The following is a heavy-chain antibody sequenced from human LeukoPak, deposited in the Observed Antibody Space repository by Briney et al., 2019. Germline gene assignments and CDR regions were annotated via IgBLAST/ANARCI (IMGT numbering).Heavy chain of an antibody. CDR2: IYTSGST. CDR1: GGSISSGSYY. CDR3: ARGSYYYDSSGYYGFDP. D-gene: IGHD3-22*01. J-gene: IGHJ5*02. Sequence: SETLSLTCTVSGGSISSGSYYWSWIRQPAGKGLEWIGRIYTSGSTNYNPSLKSRVTISVDTSKNQFSLKLSSVTAADTAVYYCARGSYYYDSSGYYGFDPWGQGTLVTVSS. V-gene: IGHV4-61*02.